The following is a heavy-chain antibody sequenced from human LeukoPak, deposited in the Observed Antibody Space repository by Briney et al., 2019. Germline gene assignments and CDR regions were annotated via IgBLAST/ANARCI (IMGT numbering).Heavy chain of an antibody. Sequence: VGSLRLSCAASGFTFSSYMMTWVRQAPGKGLEWVSVIYSGGSTYYADSVKGRFTISRDNSKNTLYLQMNSLRAEDTAVYYCARDRSLTPNYYDSSGGVDWGQGTLVTVSS. D-gene: IGHD3-22*01. V-gene: IGHV3-53*01. J-gene: IGHJ4*02. CDR1: GFTFSSYM. CDR3: ARDRSLTPNYYDSSGGVD. CDR2: IYSGGST.